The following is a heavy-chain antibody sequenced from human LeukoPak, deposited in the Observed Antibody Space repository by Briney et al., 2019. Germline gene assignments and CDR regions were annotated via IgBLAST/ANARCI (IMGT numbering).Heavy chain of an antibody. V-gene: IGHV4-38-2*02. CDR1: GYSISSGYY. Sequence: KPSETLSLTCTVSGYSISSGYYWGWIRQPPGKGLEWIGSIYHSGSTYYNPSLKSRVTISVDTSKNQFSLKLSSVTAADTAVYYCARGWGGGYDYFYWGQGTLVTVSS. D-gene: IGHD5-12*01. CDR3: ARGWGGGYDYFY. CDR2: IYHSGST. J-gene: IGHJ4*02.